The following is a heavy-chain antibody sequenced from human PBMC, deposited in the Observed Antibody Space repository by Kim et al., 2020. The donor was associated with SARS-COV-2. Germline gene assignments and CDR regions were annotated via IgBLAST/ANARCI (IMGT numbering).Heavy chain of an antibody. V-gene: IGHV1-18*01. Sequence: SAQKLQGRVTMTTDTSTSTAYMELRSLRSDDTAVYYCARVYGGATGGDYWGQGTLVTVSS. J-gene: IGHJ4*02. D-gene: IGHD1-26*01. CDR3: ARVYGGATGGDY.